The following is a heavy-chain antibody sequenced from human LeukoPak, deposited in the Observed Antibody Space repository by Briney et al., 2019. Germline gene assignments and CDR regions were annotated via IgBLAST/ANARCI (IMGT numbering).Heavy chain of an antibody. V-gene: IGHV4-59*01. D-gene: IGHD2-2*01. J-gene: IGHJ6*03. CDR1: GGSISSYY. CDR2: MYYSGSI. CDR3: ARAYLSTIRGNYYYYMDV. Sequence: SETLSLTCTVPGGSISSYYWSWIRQPPGKGLEWIGYMYYSGSINYNPSLKSRVTISVDTSKNQFSLKLSSATAADTAVYYCARAYLSTIRGNYYYYMDVWGKGTTVTVSS.